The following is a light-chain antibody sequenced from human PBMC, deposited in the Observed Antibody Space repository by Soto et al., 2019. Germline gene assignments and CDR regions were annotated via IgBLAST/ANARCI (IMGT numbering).Light chain of an antibody. CDR3: RYYKKVSAFLP. Sequence: HSPGTLTEPPGERATLSCRASQNIGNKFAWYQQSPGPAPRLLIYAASTRATGIPPRFSGSGSGTEFALTISIRQFVVQAVEGFRYYKKVSAFLPFGHGTQV. V-gene: IGKV3-15*01. CDR2: AAS. CDR1: QNIGNK. J-gene: IGKJ1*01.